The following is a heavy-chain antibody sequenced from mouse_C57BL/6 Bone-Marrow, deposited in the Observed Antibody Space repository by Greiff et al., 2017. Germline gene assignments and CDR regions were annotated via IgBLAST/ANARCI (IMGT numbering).Heavy chain of an antibody. Sequence: QVQLQQSGAELVKPGASVKLSCKASGYTFTEYTIHWVKQRSGQGLEWIGWFYPGSGSIKYNEKFKDKATLTADKSSSTAYMELSSLTSEDSAVYFCAGHEGEGYGSSDPSFDYWGQGTTLTVSS. J-gene: IGHJ2*01. D-gene: IGHD1-1*01. CDR2: FYPGSGSI. CDR1: GYTFTEYT. CDR3: AGHEGEGYGSSDPSFDY. V-gene: IGHV1-62-2*01.